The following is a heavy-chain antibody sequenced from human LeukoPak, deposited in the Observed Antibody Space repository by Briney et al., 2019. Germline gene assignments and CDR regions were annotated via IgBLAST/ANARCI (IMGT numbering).Heavy chain of an antibody. V-gene: IGHV4-30-4*01. CDR2: INYSGIT. CDR1: GGSVGSADYY. J-gene: IGHJ4*02. Sequence: SETLSLTCSVSGGSVGSADYYWSWIRQSPGKGLDWIGYINYSGITYYNPSLKSRVTISVDTSKNQFSLKLSSVTAADTAVYYCARHVDTAMVYYFDYWGQGTLVTVSS. CDR3: ARHVDTAMVYYFDY. D-gene: IGHD5-18*01.